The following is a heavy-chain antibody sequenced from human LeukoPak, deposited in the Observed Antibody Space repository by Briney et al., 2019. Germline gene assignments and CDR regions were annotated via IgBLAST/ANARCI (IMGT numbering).Heavy chain of an antibody. Sequence: GGSLRLSCAASGFTFSSYGMHWVRQAPGKGLEWVAFIRYDGSNKYYADSVKGRFTISRDNSKNTLYLQMNSLRAEDTAVYYCAKKLIAVAASFDYWGQGTLVAVSS. CDR3: AKKLIAVAASFDY. CDR2: IRYDGSNK. J-gene: IGHJ4*02. V-gene: IGHV3-30*02. D-gene: IGHD6-19*01. CDR1: GFTFSSYG.